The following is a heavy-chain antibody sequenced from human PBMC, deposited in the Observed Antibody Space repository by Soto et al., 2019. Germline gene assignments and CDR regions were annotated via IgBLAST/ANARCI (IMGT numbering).Heavy chain of an antibody. V-gene: IGHV1-18*01. J-gene: IGHJ6*02. CDR3: ARTGTHYDFWRGDYGMDV. CDR2: ISAYNGNT. Sequence: ASVKVSCKASGYTFTSYGISWVRQAPGQGLEWMGWISAYNGNTNYAQKLQGRVTMTTDTSKSTAYMELRSLRSDDTAVYYWARTGTHYDFWRGDYGMDVWGQGTTVTVSS. CDR1: GYTFTSYG. D-gene: IGHD3-3*01.